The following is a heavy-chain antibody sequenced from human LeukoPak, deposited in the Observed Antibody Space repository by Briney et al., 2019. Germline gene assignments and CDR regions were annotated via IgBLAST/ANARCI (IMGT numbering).Heavy chain of an antibody. J-gene: IGHJ5*02. CDR2: MNPNSGNT. CDR1: GYTFTSYD. Sequence: ASVKVSCKASGYTFTSYDINWVRQATGQGLEWMGWMNPNSGNTSYAQKFQGRVTMTRNTSISTAYMELSSLRSEDTAVYYCARGVPAHYYDSSGYYPWGQGTLVTVSS. D-gene: IGHD3-22*01. CDR3: ARGVPAHYYDSSGYYP. V-gene: IGHV1-8*01.